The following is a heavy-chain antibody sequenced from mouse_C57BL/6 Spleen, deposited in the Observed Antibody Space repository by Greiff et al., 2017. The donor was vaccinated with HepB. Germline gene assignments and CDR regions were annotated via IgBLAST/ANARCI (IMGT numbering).Heavy chain of an antibody. CDR1: GYAFSSSW. CDR3: ARDYYGSSFDY. V-gene: IGHV1-82*01. Sequence: QVQLQQSGPELVKPGASVKISCKASGYAFSSSWMNWVKQRPGKGLEWIGRIYPGDGDTNYNGKFKGKATLTADKSSSTAYMQLSSLTSEDSAVSFCARDYYGSSFDYWGQGTTLTVSS. D-gene: IGHD1-1*01. J-gene: IGHJ2*01. CDR2: IYPGDGDT.